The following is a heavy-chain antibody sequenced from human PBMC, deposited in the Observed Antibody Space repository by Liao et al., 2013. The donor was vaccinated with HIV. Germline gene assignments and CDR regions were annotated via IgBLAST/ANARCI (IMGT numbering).Heavy chain of an antibody. CDR1: GGSISSGSYY. CDR3: ARASTITIFGVAYPDY. D-gene: IGHD3-3*01. V-gene: IGHV4-61*02. J-gene: IGHJ4*02. Sequence: QVQLQESGPGLVKPSQTLSLTCTVSGGSISSGSYYWSWIRQPAGKGLKWIGRIYTSGSTNYNPSLKSRVTISVDTSKNQFSLKLSSVTAADTAVYYCARASTITIFGVAYPDYWGQGTLVTVSS. CDR2: IYTSGST.